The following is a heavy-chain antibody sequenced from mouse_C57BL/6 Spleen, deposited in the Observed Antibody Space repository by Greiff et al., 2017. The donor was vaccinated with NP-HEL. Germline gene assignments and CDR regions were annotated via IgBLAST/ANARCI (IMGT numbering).Heavy chain of an antibody. CDR3: ARYRVESLYYFDY. CDR1: GFTFTDYY. CDR2: IRNKANGYTT. Sequence: EVQGVESGGGLVQPGGSLSLSCAASGFTFTDYYMSWVRQPPGKALEWLGFIRNKANGYTTEYSASVKGRFTISRDNSQSILYLQMNALRAEDSATYYCARYRVESLYYFDYWGQGTTLTVSS. J-gene: IGHJ2*01. V-gene: IGHV7-3*01. D-gene: IGHD1-1*01.